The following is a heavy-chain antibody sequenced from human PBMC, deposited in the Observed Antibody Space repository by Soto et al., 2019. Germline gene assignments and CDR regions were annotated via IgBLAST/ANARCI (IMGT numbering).Heavy chain of an antibody. V-gene: IGHV1-69*12. CDR3: ALHYGSGSNYYYYGMDV. D-gene: IGHD3-10*01. CDR2: IIPIFGTA. J-gene: IGHJ6*02. Sequence: QVQLVQSGAEVKKPGSSVKVSCKASGGTFSSYAISWVRQAPGRGLEWMGGIIPIFGTADYAQKFQGRVTITADESTSTAYMELSSLRSEDTAVYYCALHYGSGSNYYYYGMDVWGQGTTVTVPS. CDR1: GGTFSSYA.